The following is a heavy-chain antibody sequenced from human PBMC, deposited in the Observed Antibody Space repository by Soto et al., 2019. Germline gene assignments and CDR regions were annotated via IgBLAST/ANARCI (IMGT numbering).Heavy chain of an antibody. CDR3: AREPVPDYYDSSGYYDY. CDR1: GGTFSSYA. V-gene: IGHV1-69*13. CDR2: IIPIFGTA. Sequence: SVKVSCKASGGTFSSYAISWVRQAPGQGLERMGGIIPIFGTANYAQKFQGRVTITADESTSTAYMELSSLRSEDTAVYYCAREPVPDYYDSSGYYDYWGQGTLVTVSS. J-gene: IGHJ4*02. D-gene: IGHD3-22*01.